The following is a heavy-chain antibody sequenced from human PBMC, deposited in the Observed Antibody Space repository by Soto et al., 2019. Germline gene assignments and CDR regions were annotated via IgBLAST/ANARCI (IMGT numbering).Heavy chain of an antibody. Sequence: EVQLVESGGGLVQPGGSLRLSCAASGFTFSSYSMNWVRQAPGKGLEWVSYISSSSSTIYYADSVKGRFTISRDNANNSLYRQMNSLRDEDTAVYCCARSQPANLYSGSFSNGFDPWGQGTLVTVSS. J-gene: IGHJ5*02. CDR2: ISSSSSTI. CDR3: ARSQPANLYSGSFSNGFDP. CDR1: GFTFSSYS. V-gene: IGHV3-48*02. D-gene: IGHD1-26*01.